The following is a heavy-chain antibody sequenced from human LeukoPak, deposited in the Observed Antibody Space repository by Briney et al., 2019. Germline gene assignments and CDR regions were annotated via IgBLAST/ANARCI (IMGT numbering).Heavy chain of an antibody. CDR3: ARRIAAATKRYFDY. CDR2: IYYSGST. Sequence: PSETLSLTCAVYGGSFSGYYWSWIRQPPGKGLEWIGSIYYSGSTYYNPSLKSRVTISVDTSKNQFSLKLNSVTAADTAVYYCARRIAAATKRYFDYWGQGTLVTVSS. D-gene: IGHD6-13*01. V-gene: IGHV4-34*01. J-gene: IGHJ4*02. CDR1: GGSFSGYY.